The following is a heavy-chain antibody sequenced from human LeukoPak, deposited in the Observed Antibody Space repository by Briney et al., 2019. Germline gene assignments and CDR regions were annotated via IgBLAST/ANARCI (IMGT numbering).Heavy chain of an antibody. J-gene: IGHJ6*02. CDR1: GFTFSRYW. CDR3: AREDYAYYYYGMDV. Sequence: GGSLRLSCAASGFTFSRYWMHWVRQAPGKGLVWVSGINSDGSSTSYADSVKGRFTISRDNAKNTLYLQMNSLRAEDTAVYYCAREDYAYYYYGMDVWGQGTTVTVSS. V-gene: IGHV3-74*01. D-gene: IGHD4-17*01. CDR2: INSDGSST.